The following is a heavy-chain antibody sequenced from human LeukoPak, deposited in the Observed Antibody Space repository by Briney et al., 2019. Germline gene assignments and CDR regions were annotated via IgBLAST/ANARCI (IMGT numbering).Heavy chain of an antibody. Sequence: GASVKVSCKASGYTFTSYDFNWVRQAAGQGLEWMGWMNPNSGNTGYAQKFQGRVTMTRNTSISTAYMELSSLRSEDTAVYYCARLNYYDSSGYYYGYRYWGQGTLVTVSS. D-gene: IGHD3-22*01. V-gene: IGHV1-8*01. J-gene: IGHJ4*02. CDR2: MNPNSGNT. CDR1: GYTFTSYD. CDR3: ARLNYYDSSGYYYGYRY.